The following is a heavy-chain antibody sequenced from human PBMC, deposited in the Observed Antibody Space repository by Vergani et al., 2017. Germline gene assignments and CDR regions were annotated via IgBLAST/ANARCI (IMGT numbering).Heavy chain of an antibody. CDR2: MNPNSGNT. V-gene: IGHV1-8*01. J-gene: IGHJ6*03. Sequence: QVQLVQSGAEVKKPGASVTVSCKASGYTFTSYDINWVRQATGQGLEWMGWMNPNSGNTGYAQKFQGRVTMTRNTSISTAYMELSSLRSEDTAVYYCARGHNYDFWSGYYFSNYYYYYMDVWGKGP. CDR1: GYTFTSYD. D-gene: IGHD3-3*01. CDR3: ARGHNYDFWSGYYFSNYYYYYMDV.